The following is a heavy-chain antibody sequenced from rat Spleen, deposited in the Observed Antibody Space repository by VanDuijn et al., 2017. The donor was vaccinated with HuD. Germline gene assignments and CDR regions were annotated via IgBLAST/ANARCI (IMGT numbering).Heavy chain of an antibody. J-gene: IGHJ1*01. CDR2: ISTGGGNT. D-gene: IGHD1-9*01. CDR3: ATGGLHTMGIRRYFDF. CDR1: GFTFSNYD. Sequence: EVQLVESGGGLVQPGRSLKLSCAASGFTFSNYDMAWVRQAPTKGLEWIASISTGGGNTYYRDSVKGRFTISRDNAKSTQYLQMDSLRSEDTATYYCATGGLHTMGIRRYFDFWGPGTMVTVSS. V-gene: IGHV5S13*01.